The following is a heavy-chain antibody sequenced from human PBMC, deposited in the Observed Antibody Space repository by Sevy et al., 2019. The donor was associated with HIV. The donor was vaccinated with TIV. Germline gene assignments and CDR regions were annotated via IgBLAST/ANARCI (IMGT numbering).Heavy chain of an antibody. V-gene: IGHV3-7*01. J-gene: IGHJ1*01. CDR3: ATILPAGVPAEYFQH. CDR1: GLTFSSYW. D-gene: IGHD2-2*01. CDR2: INQGGSQE. Sequence: EGSLRLSCAASGLTFSSYWMTWVRQAPGKGLEWVANINQGGSQEYYVDSVKGRFTISRDNAKNSLYLQINSLRAEDTAVYYCATILPAGVPAEYFQHWGQGTLVTVSS.